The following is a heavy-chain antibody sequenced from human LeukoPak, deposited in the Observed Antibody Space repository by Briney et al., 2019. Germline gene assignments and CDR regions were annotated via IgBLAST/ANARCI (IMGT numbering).Heavy chain of an antibody. CDR2: IYTGGTT. CDR3: ARGGSGYALNWFDP. D-gene: IGHD5-12*01. Sequence: PSETLSLTCTVSGASISTYYWSWIRQPAGKGLEWIGRIYTGGTTNYNPSLKSRVTISVDTSKNQFSLKLSSVTAADTAVYYCARGGSGYALNWFDPWGQGTLVAVSS. J-gene: IGHJ5*02. V-gene: IGHV4-4*07. CDR1: GASISTYY.